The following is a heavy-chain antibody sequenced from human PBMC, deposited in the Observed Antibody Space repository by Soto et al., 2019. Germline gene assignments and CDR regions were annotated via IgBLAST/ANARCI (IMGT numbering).Heavy chain of an antibody. CDR2: IVIGRGNT. Sequence: ASVKFSCKASGFTFTSSAVQWVRQARGQRLEWIGWIVIGRGNTNYAQKFQERVTITRDMSTSTAYMELSSLRSEDTAVYYCAADLYDSSRVKDLGVYWGRGTLVTVSS. J-gene: IGHJ4*02. CDR1: GFTFTSSA. D-gene: IGHD3-22*01. V-gene: IGHV1-58*01. CDR3: AADLYDSSRVKDLGVY.